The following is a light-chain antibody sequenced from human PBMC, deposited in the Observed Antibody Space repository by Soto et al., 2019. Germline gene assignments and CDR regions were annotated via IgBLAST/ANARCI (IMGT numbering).Light chain of an antibody. J-gene: IGKJ4*01. CDR3: QQYCTSSLT. V-gene: IGKV3-20*01. Sequence: EIVLTQSPGTLSLSPGERATLFCRASERVSSNYLAWYQQKPGQAPRLLIYGASSRATGIPDRFSGSGSGTDFTLTISRLEPEDFAVYYCQQYCTSSLTFGGGAKVEIK. CDR2: GAS. CDR1: ERVSSNY.